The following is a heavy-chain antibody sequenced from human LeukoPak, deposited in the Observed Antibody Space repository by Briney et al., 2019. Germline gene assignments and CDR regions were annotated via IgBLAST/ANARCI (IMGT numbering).Heavy chain of an antibody. D-gene: IGHD4-17*01. Sequence: ASVKVSCKASGYTFTSYAMHWVRQAPGQRLEWMGWINPGNGNTKYSQKFQGRVTITRDTSASTAYMELSSLRPEDTAVYYCARDHVSVTTSLDYWGQGTLVTVSS. J-gene: IGHJ4*02. CDR1: GYTFTSYA. CDR2: INPGNGNT. V-gene: IGHV1-3*01. CDR3: ARDHVSVTTSLDY.